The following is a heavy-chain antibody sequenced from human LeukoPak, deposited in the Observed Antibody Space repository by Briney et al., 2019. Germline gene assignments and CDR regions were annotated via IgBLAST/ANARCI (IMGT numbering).Heavy chain of an antibody. CDR1: GFTFSSYS. J-gene: IGHJ5*02. Sequence: GGSPRLSCAASGFTFSSYSMNWVRQAPGKGLEWVSYITSSSSTIYYADSVKGRFTISRDNAKNSLFLQMNSLRADDTAVYYCARDRVPATWGQGTLVTVSS. CDR2: ITSSSSTI. CDR3: ARDRVPAT. V-gene: IGHV3-48*01.